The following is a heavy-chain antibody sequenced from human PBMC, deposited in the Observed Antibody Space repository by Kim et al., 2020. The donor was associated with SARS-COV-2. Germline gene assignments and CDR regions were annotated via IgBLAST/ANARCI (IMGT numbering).Heavy chain of an antibody. Sequence: SETLSLTCAVYGETFNGYYWTWIRQPPGKGLEWLGEINPGGSTNYNASLKSRVTISLDTSKNQFSLRLSSVTAADTAVYYCARRPQIVAVDYWGQGTLVTVSS. CDR2: INPGGST. V-gene: IGHV4-34*01. CDR3: ARRPQIVAVDY. CDR1: GETFNGYY. D-gene: IGHD5-12*01. J-gene: IGHJ4*02.